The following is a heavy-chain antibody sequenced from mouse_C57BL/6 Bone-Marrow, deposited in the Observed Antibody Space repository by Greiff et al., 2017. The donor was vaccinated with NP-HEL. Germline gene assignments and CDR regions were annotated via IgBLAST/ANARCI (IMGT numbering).Heavy chain of an antibody. V-gene: IGHV5-4*03. CDR1: GFTFSSYA. D-gene: IGHD1-1*01. CDR2: SSDGGSFT. Sequence: EVKLVESGGGLVKPGGSLKLSCAASGFTFSSYAMSWVRQTPEKRLGWVATSSDGGSFTYYPDNVTGRFTIPRANAKNNLYLQMSHVKSEDTDMYNCANYYDCGLFAYGGQGTLVTVSA. CDR3: ANYYDCGLFAY. J-gene: IGHJ3*01.